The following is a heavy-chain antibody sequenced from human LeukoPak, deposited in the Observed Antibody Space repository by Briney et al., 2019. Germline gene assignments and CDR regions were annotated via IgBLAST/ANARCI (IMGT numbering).Heavy chain of an antibody. CDR3: ARLVYYYGSGSYYEADWFDP. D-gene: IGHD3-10*01. Sequence: GGSLRLSCAASGFTVSNKYMSWIRQAPGKGLEWVSYISSSGSTIYYADSVKGRFTISRDNAKNSLYLQMNSLRAEDTAVYYCARLVYYYGSGSYYEADWFDPWGQGTLVTVSS. CDR1: GFTVSNKY. CDR2: ISSSGSTI. V-gene: IGHV3-11*01. J-gene: IGHJ5*02.